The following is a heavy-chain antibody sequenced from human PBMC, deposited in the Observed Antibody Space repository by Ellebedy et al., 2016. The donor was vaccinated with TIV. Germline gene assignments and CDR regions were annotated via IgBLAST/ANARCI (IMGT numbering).Heavy chain of an antibody. CDR1: GGSISSGDYY. CDR2: IIYSGST. V-gene: IGHV4-30-4*01. J-gene: IGHJ6*02. Sequence: MPSETLSLTCTVSGGSISSGDYYWSWFRQPQGKSLEWIGYIIYSGSTYDNLSLKSRATLLVDTSKNQFSLNLSTVTAADTAVYYCARAANYYDSFGAHRKYYGMDVWGQGTTVTVSS. D-gene: IGHD3-22*01. CDR3: ARAANYYDSFGAHRKYYGMDV.